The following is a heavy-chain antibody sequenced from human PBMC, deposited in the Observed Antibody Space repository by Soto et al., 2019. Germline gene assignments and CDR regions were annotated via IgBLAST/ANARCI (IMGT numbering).Heavy chain of an antibody. J-gene: IGHJ6*02. V-gene: IGHV1-69*13. CDR3: ARGRASGPDGGYYYYGMDV. D-gene: IGHD6-25*01. CDR1: GGTFSSYA. CDR2: IISIFGTA. Sequence: GASVKVSCKASGGTFSSYAISWVRQAPGQGLERMGGIISIFGTANYAQKFQCRVTITADESTSTAYMELSSLRSEDTAVYFCARGRASGPDGGYYYYGMDVWGQGTTVTVSS.